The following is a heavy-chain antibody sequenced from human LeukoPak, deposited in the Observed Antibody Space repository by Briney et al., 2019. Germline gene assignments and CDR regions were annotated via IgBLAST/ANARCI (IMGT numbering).Heavy chain of an antibody. CDR2: IYHSGST. V-gene: IGHV4-4*02. Sequence: KTSETLSLTCAVSGGSISSSNWWSWVRQPPGKGLEWIGEIYHSGSTSYNPSLESRVILSVDTSKNQFSLRLSSVTAADTAVYYCARQVVPAASMLVVADVPYYYFDLWGRGTLVTVSS. J-gene: IGHJ2*01. CDR1: GGSISSSNW. CDR3: ARQVVPAASMLVVADVPYYYFDL. D-gene: IGHD2-2*01.